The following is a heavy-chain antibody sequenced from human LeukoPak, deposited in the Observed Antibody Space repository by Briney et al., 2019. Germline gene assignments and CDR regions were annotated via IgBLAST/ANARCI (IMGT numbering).Heavy chain of an antibody. J-gene: IGHJ4*02. CDR3: ARDGDYRDGYNLPLFDY. CDR1: GYTFTGYY. V-gene: IGHV1-2*02. D-gene: IGHD5-24*01. Sequence: ASVKVSCKASGYTFTGYYMHWVRQAPGQGLEWTGWINPNSGGTNYAQKFQGRVTMTRDTSISTAYMELSRLRSDDTAVYYCARDGDYRDGYNLPLFDYWGQGTLVTVSS. CDR2: INPNSGGT.